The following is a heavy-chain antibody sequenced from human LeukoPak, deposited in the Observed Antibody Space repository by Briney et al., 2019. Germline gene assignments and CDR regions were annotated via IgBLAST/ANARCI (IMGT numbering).Heavy chain of an antibody. D-gene: IGHD1-26*01. CDR3: ARGRWELLTGVDY. CDR2: ISYDGSNK. CDR1: EFTFSSYA. V-gene: IGHV3-30-3*01. Sequence: GRSLRLSCAASEFTFSSYAMHWVRQAPGKGLEWVAVISYDGSNKYYADSVKGRFTISRDNSKNTLYLQMNSLRAEDTAVYYCARGRWELLTGVDYWGQGTLVTVSS. J-gene: IGHJ4*02.